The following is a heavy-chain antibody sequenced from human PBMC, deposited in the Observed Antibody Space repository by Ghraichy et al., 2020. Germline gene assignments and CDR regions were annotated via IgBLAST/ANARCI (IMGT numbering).Heavy chain of an antibody. V-gene: IGHV3-30*18. D-gene: IGHD6-13*01. CDR2: ISYDGTNN. J-gene: IGHJ6*02. CDR3: AKDRTSGSWPRTAYYYAMDG. CDR1: GFTFSNYG. Sequence: GGSLRLSCAASGFTFSNYGLHWVRHAPGKGLEWVAVISYDGTNNNYADSVKGRFTISRDNSKNTLDLQMNSLRAEDTAVYYCAKDRTSGSWPRTAYYYAMDGCGQGTTVNVSS.